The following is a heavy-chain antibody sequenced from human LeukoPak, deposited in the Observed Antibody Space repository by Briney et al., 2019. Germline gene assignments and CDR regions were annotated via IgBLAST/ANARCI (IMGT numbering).Heavy chain of an antibody. CDR1: GFTFDDYT. CDR2: ISWDGGST. V-gene: IGHV3-43*01. J-gene: IGHJ4*02. CDR3: VKDRIRYDSSGYFDY. D-gene: IGHD3-22*01. Sequence: PGGSLRLSCAASGFTFDDYTMHWVRQAPGKGLEWVSLISWDGGSTYYADSVKGRFTISRDNSKNSLYLQMNSLTSVDTALYYCVKDRIRYDSSGYFDYWGQGTLVTVSS.